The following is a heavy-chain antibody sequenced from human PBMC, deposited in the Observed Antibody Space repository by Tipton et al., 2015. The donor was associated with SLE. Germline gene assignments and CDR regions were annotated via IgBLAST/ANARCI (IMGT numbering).Heavy chain of an antibody. D-gene: IGHD5-18*01. CDR1: GGSLSNHY. CDR2: IYYSGST. CDR3: ASCCGYTLILGQ. Sequence: TLSLTCTVFGGSLSNHYWSWIRQPPGKGLEWIGYIYYSGSTSYNPSLKSRVAISADTSKNQFSLNLNSVTAADTAIYYCASCCGYTLILGQWGQGTLVTVSS. V-gene: IGHV4-59*11. J-gene: IGHJ4*02.